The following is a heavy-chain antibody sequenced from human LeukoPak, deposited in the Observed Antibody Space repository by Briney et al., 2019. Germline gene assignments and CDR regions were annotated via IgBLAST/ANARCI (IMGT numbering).Heavy chain of an antibody. J-gene: IGHJ4*02. CDR1: GFTFSSYG. CDR3: SSSGSYYARDY. CDR2: ISYDGSNK. V-gene: IGHV3-30*03. D-gene: IGHD3-10*01. Sequence: PGGSLRLSCAASGFTFSSYGMHWVRQAPGKGLEWVAVISYDGSNKYYADSVKGRFTISRDNSKNTLYLQMNSLRADDTAVYYCSSSGSYYARDYWGQGTLVTVSS.